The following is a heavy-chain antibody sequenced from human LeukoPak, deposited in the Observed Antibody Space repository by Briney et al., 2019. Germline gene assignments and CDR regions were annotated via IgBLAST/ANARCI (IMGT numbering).Heavy chain of an antibody. V-gene: IGHV4-34*01. J-gene: IGHJ4*02. Sequence: SETLSLTCAVYGGPFSGYYWSWIRQPPGKGLEWIGEINHSGSTNYNPSLKSRVTISVDTSKNQFSLKLSSVTAADTAMYYCAKSGGYGLIDYWGQGTRVTVSS. CDR3: AKSGGYGLIDY. CDR1: GGPFSGYY. CDR2: INHSGST. D-gene: IGHD1-26*01.